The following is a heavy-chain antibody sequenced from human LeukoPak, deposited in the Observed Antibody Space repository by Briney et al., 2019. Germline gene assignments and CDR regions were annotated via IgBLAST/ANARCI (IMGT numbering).Heavy chain of an antibody. Sequence: ASETLSLTCTVSGVSISSGSYYWSWIRQPAGKGLEWIGYIYYSGSTNYNPSLKSRVTISVDTSKNQFSLKLSSVTAADTAVYYCARAKYYYYMDVWGKGTTVTVSS. V-gene: IGHV4-61*10. CDR3: ARAKYYYYMDV. CDR2: IYYSGST. CDR1: GVSISSGSYY. J-gene: IGHJ6*03.